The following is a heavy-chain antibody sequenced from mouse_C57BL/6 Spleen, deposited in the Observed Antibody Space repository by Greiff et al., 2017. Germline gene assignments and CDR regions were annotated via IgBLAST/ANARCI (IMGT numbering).Heavy chain of an antibody. D-gene: IGHD2-5*01. J-gene: IGHJ2*01. CDR3: ERVGSNYVLDY. CDR2: IHPNSGST. V-gene: IGHV1-64*01. CDR1: GYTFTSYW. Sequence: QVQLQQPGAELVKPGASVKLSCKVSGYTFTSYWMHWVKQRPGQGLEWIGMIHPNSGSTNYNEKFKSKATLTVDKSSSKAYMQLSSLTSEDSAVYDCERVGSNYVLDYWGQGTTLTVSS.